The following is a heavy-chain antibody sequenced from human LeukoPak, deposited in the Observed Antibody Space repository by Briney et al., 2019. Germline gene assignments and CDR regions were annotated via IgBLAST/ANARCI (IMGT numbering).Heavy chain of an antibody. D-gene: IGHD3-10*01. V-gene: IGHV4-61*01. CDR2: IYYSGST. J-gene: IGHJ5*02. Sequence: SETLSHTCTVSGGSVTSGIFYWSWIRQPPGKGLEWIGYIYYSGSTNYNPSLKSRVTISVDMSKNQFSLKLSSVTAADTAVYYCARDLWSYESGFVPWGQGILVTVSS. CDR3: ARDLWSYESGFVP. CDR1: GGSVTSGIFY.